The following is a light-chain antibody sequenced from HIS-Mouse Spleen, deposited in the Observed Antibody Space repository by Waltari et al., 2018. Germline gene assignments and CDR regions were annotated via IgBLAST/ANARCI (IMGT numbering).Light chain of an antibody. CDR2: GAT. CDR1: QSVSRN. Sequence: EIVMTQSPATLSVSPGERATLSCRASQSVSRNLAWYQQKPGQAPRLPIYGATTRATGIPARFSGSVSGTEFTLTISSMQSEDFAVYYCQQYNNWPYTFGQGTKLEIK. V-gene: IGKV3-15*01. CDR3: QQYNNWPYT. J-gene: IGKJ2*01.